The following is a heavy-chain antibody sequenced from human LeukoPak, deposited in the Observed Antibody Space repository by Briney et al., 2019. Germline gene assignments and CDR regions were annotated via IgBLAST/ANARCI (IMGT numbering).Heavy chain of an antibody. V-gene: IGHV1-18*01. CDR1: GYTFSTYG. J-gene: IGHJ6*03. CDR3: AKDGVWIGEKKANMDI. Sequence: GASVKVSCKASGYTFSTYGISWVRQAPGQGLEWMAWISAYNTNTNYAQKFQGRVTMTTDTSTSTAYMELRSLRSDDTAVYYCAKDGVWIGEKKANMDIWGKGTTV. D-gene: IGHD3-10*01. CDR2: ISAYNTNT.